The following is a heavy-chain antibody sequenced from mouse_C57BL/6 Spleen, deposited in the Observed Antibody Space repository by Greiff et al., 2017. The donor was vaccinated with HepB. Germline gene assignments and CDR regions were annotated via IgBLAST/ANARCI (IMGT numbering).Heavy chain of an antibody. CDR3: ARECEFPFAY. CDR2: ISYDGSN. V-gene: IGHV3-6*01. CDR1: GYSITSGYY. Sequence: DVKLQESGPGLVKPSQSLSLTCSVTGYSITSGYYWNWIRQFPGNKLEWMGYISYDGSNNYNPSLKNRISITRDTSKNQFFLKLNSVTTEDTATYYCARECEFPFAYWGQGTLVTVSA. J-gene: IGHJ3*01.